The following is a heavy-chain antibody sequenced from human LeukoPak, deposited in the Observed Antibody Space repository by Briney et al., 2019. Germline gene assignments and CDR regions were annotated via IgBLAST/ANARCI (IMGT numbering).Heavy chain of an antibody. CDR2: INPSGGST. D-gene: IGHD6-13*01. V-gene: IGHV1-46*01. Sequence: ASVKVSCKASGYTFTSNYLHWVRQAPGQGLEWMAIINPSGGSTTYAQKFQGRVTMTRDTSTRTVYMELSSLRSEDTAVYYCARQIAVAGPLGYFDYWGQGTLVTVSS. CDR3: ARQIAVAGPLGYFDY. J-gene: IGHJ4*02. CDR1: GYTFTSNY.